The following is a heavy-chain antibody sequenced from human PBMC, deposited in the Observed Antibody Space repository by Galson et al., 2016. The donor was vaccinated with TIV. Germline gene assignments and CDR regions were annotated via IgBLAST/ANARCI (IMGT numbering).Heavy chain of an antibody. V-gene: IGHV3-23*01. CDR2: ITGGGGSS. CDR1: GFTFSSYA. J-gene: IGHJ6*02. CDR3: AKVPSSGFSYYYGIDV. D-gene: IGHD6-19*01. Sequence: SLRLSCAASGFTFSSYALTWVRQAPGKGLEWVAAITGGGGSSYYADSVKGRFTISRDNSKKMLYLQLNSLRAEDTPVYYCAKVPSSGFSYYYGIDVWGQGTTVTVPS.